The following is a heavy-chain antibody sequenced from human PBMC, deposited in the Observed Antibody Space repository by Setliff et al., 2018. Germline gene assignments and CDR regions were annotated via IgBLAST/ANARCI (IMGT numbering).Heavy chain of an antibody. CDR1: GFTFSNAW. D-gene: IGHD1-26*01. V-gene: IGHV3-15*01. CDR3: TTAHYTGNSRTLDF. Sequence: GGSLRLSCAASGFTFSNAWMSWVRQAPGKGLEWVGQIKRKTDGETTDYAAPVKGRFTISRDDSKNTLLLQMNNLKTEDTALYYCTTAHYTGNSRTLDFWGPGTLVTVSS. J-gene: IGHJ4*02. CDR2: IKRKTDGETT.